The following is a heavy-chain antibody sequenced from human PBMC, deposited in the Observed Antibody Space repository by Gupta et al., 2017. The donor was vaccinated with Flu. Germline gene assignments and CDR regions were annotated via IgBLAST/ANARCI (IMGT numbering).Heavy chain of an antibody. V-gene: IGHV3-15*01. CDR3: TTDLSNYYDSSGYNDY. CDR2: IKSKIDGGST. CDR1: GLTFSEAW. D-gene: IGHD3-22*01. Sequence: EVQLVESGGGLVKHGGSLRLHCVASGLTFSEAWMGWVRQAPGKGLEWVGRIKSKIDGGSTNYAAPVKGGFTISRDDSKNTIYLQMNSLKTEDTAVYFCTTDLSNYYDSSGYNDYWGQGTLVTVSS. J-gene: IGHJ4*02.